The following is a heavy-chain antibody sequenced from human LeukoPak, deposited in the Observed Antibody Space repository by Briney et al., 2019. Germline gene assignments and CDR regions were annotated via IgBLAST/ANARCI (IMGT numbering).Heavy chain of an antibody. CDR2: INWNGGFI. Sequence: GESLRLSCAASGFTFSSYAMSWVRQAPGKGLEWVSGINWNGGFITYADSVKGRFTISRDSAKNSLYLEMNSLRGEDTAFYYCAKDISPRRYYDWPTSDFDFWGQGTLVTVSS. CDR1: GFTFSSYA. D-gene: IGHD3-9*01. V-gene: IGHV3-9*01. CDR3: AKDISPRRYYDWPTSDFDF. J-gene: IGHJ4*02.